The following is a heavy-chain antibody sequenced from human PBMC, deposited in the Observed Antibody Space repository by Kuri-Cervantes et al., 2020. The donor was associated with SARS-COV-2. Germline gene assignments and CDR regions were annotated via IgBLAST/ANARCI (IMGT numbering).Heavy chain of an antibody. CDR2: INPNSGGT. V-gene: IGHV1-2*02. CDR1: GYTFTGYY. D-gene: IGHD6-13*01. Sequence: ASVKVSCKASGYTFTGYYMHWVRQAPGQGLEWMGWINPNSGGTNYAQKFQGRVTMTRDTSISTAYMELSRLRSDDTAVYYCAREAPYSSSWRDYWGQGTLVTVSS. CDR3: AREAPYSSSWRDY. J-gene: IGHJ4*02.